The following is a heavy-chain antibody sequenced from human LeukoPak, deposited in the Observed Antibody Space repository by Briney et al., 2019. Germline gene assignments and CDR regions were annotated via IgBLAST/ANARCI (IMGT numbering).Heavy chain of an antibody. CDR3: AASRSSGYDSAGDY. V-gene: IGHV3-20*04. Sequence: GGSLRLSCAASGFTFSSYGMSWVRQAPGKGLEWVSGINWNGGSTGYADSVKGRFTISRDNAKNSLYLQMNSLRAEDTALYYCAASRSSGYDSAGDYWGQGTWSPSPQ. CDR2: INWNGGST. J-gene: IGHJ4*02. D-gene: IGHD5-12*01. CDR1: GFTFSSYG.